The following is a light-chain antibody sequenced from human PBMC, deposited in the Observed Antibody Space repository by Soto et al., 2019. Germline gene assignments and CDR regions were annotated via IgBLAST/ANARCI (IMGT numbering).Light chain of an antibody. CDR1: SSDVGGYNY. CDR3: CSHAGRGTVI. V-gene: IGLV2-8*01. Sequence: QSALTQPPSASGSPGQSVTISCTGTSSDVGGYNYVSWYQQHPGKAPKLIISEVSKRPSGVPDRFSGSKSGNTASLTISGLQADDEAHYYCCSHAGRGTVIFGGGTKLTVL. J-gene: IGLJ2*01. CDR2: EVS.